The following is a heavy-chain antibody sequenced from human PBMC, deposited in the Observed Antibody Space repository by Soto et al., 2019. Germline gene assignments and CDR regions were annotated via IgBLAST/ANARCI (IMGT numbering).Heavy chain of an antibody. Sequence: QVQLVQSGAEVKKPGASVKVSCKASGYSFTNFAIHWVRQAPGQRLEWMGWINAGNGNTKYSQKFQDRVSITRDSCASNAYMELSSLRSEDTAVYYCARDGAVAGKINFDYWCQGALVTVST. CDR1: GYSFTNFA. V-gene: IGHV1-3*01. J-gene: IGHJ4*02. D-gene: IGHD6-19*01. CDR3: ARDGAVAGKINFDY. CDR2: INAGNGNT.